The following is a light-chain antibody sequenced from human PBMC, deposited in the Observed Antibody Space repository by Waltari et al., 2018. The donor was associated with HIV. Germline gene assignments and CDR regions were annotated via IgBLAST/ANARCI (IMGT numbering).Light chain of an antibody. V-gene: IGKV2-24*01. CDR1: QSLVYSDGNTY. CDR2: KIS. Sequence: DIVMTQTPLSSPVTLGQPASISCRSSQSLVYSDGNTYLSWLQQRPGQPPRLLIYKISNRFYGVPDRFSGSGAGTDFTLKISRVEAEDVGVYYCMQATQFPWTFGQGTKVEIK. J-gene: IGKJ1*01. CDR3: MQATQFPWT.